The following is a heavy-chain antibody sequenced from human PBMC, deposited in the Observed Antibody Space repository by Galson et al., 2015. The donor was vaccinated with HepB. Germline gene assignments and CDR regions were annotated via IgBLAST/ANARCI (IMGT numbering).Heavy chain of an antibody. J-gene: IGHJ4*02. CDR3: VKSARSSSSWYRNYFDY. CDR1: GFTFSSYS. Sequence: SLRLSCAASGFTFSSYSISWVRQAPGKGLEWVSGISGSGGSTYYADFVKGRFTISRDNSKNTLYLEMNSLRSEDTAVYNCVKSARSSSSWYRNYFDYWGQGTLVTVSS. V-gene: IGHV3-23*01. CDR2: ISGSGGST. D-gene: IGHD6-13*01.